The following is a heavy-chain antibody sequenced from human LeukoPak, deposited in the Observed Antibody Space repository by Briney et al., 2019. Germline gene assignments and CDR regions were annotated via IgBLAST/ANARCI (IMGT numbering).Heavy chain of an antibody. Sequence: GGSLRLSRAASGFTFSSYWVHWVRQAPGKGLVWVSRINSDGSSTSYADSVKGRFTISRDNAKNTLYLQMNSLRAEDTAVYYCARGDIVVVPAAHYYYMDVWGKGTTVTVSS. CDR1: GFTFSSYW. CDR2: INSDGSST. D-gene: IGHD2-2*01. J-gene: IGHJ6*03. CDR3: ARGDIVVVPAAHYYYMDV. V-gene: IGHV3-74*01.